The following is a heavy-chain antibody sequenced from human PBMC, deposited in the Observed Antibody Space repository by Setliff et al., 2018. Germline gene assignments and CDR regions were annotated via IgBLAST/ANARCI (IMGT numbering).Heavy chain of an antibody. J-gene: IGHJ3*02. CDR3: ARCSGSYDAFDI. Sequence: PSETLSLTCTVSGGSISSGGYYWSWIRQHPGVGLEWIGYIYYSGSTYHNPSLKTLVTISVDTSKNQFSLKLSSVTAADTAVYYCARCSGSYDAFDIWGQGTMVTVSS. V-gene: IGHV4-31*01. CDR2: IYYSGST. D-gene: IGHD1-26*01. CDR1: GGSISSGGYY.